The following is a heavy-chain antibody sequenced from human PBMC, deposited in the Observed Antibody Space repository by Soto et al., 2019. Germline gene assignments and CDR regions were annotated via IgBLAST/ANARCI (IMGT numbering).Heavy chain of an antibody. CDR3: ARGGGNYYYYYYGMDV. CDR1: GGTFSSYA. J-gene: IGHJ6*02. V-gene: IGHV1-69*12. D-gene: IGHD2-21*01. Sequence: QVQLVQSGAEVKKPGSSVKVSCTASGGTFSSYAISWVRQAPGQGLEWMGGIIPIFGTANYAQKFQGRVTITADESTSTAYMELSSLRSEDTAVYYCARGGGNYYYYYYGMDVWGQGTTVTVSS. CDR2: IIPIFGTA.